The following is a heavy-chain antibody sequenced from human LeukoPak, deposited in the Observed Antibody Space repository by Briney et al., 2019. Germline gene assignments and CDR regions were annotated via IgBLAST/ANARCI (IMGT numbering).Heavy chain of an antibody. J-gene: IGHJ4*02. Sequence: PSETLSLTCTVSGGSISSYYWSWIRQPPGKGLEWIGYIYYSGSTNYNPSLKSRVTISVDTSKNQFSLKLSSVTAADTAAYYCARDAYYYDLWGQGTLVTVSS. V-gene: IGHV4-59*01. CDR1: GGSISSYY. CDR3: ARDAYYYDL. CDR2: IYYSGST. D-gene: IGHD3-22*01.